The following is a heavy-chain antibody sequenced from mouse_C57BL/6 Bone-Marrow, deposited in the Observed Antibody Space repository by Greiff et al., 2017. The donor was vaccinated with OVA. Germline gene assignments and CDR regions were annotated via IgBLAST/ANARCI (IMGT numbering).Heavy chain of an antibody. V-gene: IGHV1-47*01. CDR1: GYTFTTYP. CDR3: ARGGGYYGSRHWYFDV. CDR2: FHPYNDDT. D-gene: IGHD1-1*01. Sequence: QVTLKESGAELVKPGASVKMSCKASGYTFTTYPIEWMKQNHGKSLEWIGNFHPYNDDTKYNEKFKGKATLTVEKSSSTVYLELSRLTSDDSAVYYCARGGGYYGSRHWYFDVWGTGTTVTVSS. J-gene: IGHJ1*03.